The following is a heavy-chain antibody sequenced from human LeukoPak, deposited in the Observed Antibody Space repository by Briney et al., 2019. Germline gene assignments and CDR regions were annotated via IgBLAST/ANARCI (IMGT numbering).Heavy chain of an antibody. J-gene: IGHJ4*02. CDR3: SRESGAFSPFGY. CDR2: ISLSGRT. D-gene: IGHD1-26*01. CDR1: GGSISISSYH. V-gene: IGHV4-39*07. Sequence: KPSETLSLTCTVSGGSISISSYHWGWIRQSPGQGLEWIGEISLSGRTNYNPSLQSRVTMSLDESKNQLSLDLASVTAADTAVYYCSRESGAFSPFGYWGQGALVTVHS.